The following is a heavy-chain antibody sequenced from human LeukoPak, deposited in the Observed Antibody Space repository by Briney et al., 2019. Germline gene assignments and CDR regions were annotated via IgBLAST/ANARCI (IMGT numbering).Heavy chain of an antibody. CDR3: AKDRWRWAWFGDMDV. Sequence: GGSLRLSCAASGFTFSEFYMAWIRQAPGKGLEWISSISSSGASIYYAGSVRGRFTISRDNAKNSVSLQMNSLRAEDTAVYYCAKDRWRWAWFGDMDVWGKGTTVTVSS. CDR1: GFTFSEFY. J-gene: IGHJ6*03. V-gene: IGHV3-11*04. CDR2: ISSSGASI. D-gene: IGHD3-10*01.